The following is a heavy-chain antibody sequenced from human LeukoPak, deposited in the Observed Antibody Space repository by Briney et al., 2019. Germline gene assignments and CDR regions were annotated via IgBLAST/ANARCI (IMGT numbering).Heavy chain of an antibody. D-gene: IGHD6-13*01. CDR2: ISHDGSSK. CDR3: AKDRSSTWPIDY. Sequence: GGSLRLSCVASGFTFSRSGMHWARQAPGKGLEWVAVISHDGSSKNCADSVKGRFTISRDNPKNTLYLQMNSLRTEDTAVYYCAKDRSSTWPIDYWGQGTLVTVSS. J-gene: IGHJ4*02. V-gene: IGHV3-30*18. CDR1: GFTFSRSG.